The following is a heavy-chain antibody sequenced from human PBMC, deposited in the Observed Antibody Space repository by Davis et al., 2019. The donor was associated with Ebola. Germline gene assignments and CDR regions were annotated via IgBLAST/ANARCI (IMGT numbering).Heavy chain of an antibody. CDR1: GGSISTYY. V-gene: IGHV4-59*08. Sequence: SETLSLTCTVAGGSISTYYWSWIRQPPGKGLEWIGYIYYSGSTKYNSSLKSRVTISVDTSKNQFSLKLSSVTAADTAVYYCARHMAVAGLRYYYYGMDVWGKGATVTVSS. J-gene: IGHJ6*04. D-gene: IGHD6-19*01. CDR3: ARHMAVAGLRYYYYGMDV. CDR2: IYYSGST.